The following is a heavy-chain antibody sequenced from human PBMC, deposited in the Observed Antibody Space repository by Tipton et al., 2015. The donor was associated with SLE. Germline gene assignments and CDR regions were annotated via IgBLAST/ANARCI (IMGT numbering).Heavy chain of an antibody. CDR2: VYSSGST. Sequence: TLSLTCTVSGGSISGYYWSWIRQPAGKGLGWIGRVYSSGSTIYNPSIKSRITQSLDTSKNQFYLRVNSVTAADTALYYCARGGGSYYDYWGQGTLVTVSS. CDR1: GGSISGYY. J-gene: IGHJ4*02. V-gene: IGHV4-4*07. CDR3: ARGGGSYYDY. D-gene: IGHD1-26*01.